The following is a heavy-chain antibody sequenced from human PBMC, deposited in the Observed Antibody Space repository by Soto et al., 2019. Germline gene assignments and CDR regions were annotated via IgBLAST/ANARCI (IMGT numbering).Heavy chain of an antibody. CDR1: GFTFSSYA. CDR2: ITGSGTKT. J-gene: IGHJ4*02. D-gene: IGHD3-3*01. Sequence: EVPLLESGGGLVQPGGSLRPSCAASGFTFSSYAMSWVRKAPGKGLEWVSAITGSGTKTYYADSVKGRFTISRDNSKNTLYLQMNSLRAEDTAVYYCAKPYYDFWSGYSYFDNWGQGTLVTVSS. V-gene: IGHV3-23*01. CDR3: AKPYYDFWSGYSYFDN.